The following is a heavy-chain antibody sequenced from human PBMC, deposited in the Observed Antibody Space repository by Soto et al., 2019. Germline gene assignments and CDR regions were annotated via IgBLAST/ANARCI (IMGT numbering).Heavy chain of an antibody. D-gene: IGHD3-3*01. J-gene: IGHJ6*02. CDR1: GGSISSYY. V-gene: IGHV4-59*01. Sequence: SETLSLTCTVSGGSISSYYWSWIRQPPGKGLEWILYIYYSGSTNYKPYLKSRVTISVDTSKNQFSLKLSSVTAADTAVYYCARGATIFGVVSIYYGMDXWGQGTTVTAS. CDR2: IYYSGST. CDR3: ARGATIFGVVSIYYGMDX.